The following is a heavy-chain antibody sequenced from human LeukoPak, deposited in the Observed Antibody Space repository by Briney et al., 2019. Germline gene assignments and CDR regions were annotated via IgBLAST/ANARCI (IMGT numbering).Heavy chain of an antibody. CDR3: ARDHSGGWWGAFDI. J-gene: IGHJ3*02. CDR2: MNPNSGNT. Sequence: EASGKVSCKASGYTFTSSDINWVRQATGQGLEWVGWMNPNSGNTGYAQKFQGRVTITRNTSISTAYMELSSLRSEDTAVYYCARDHSGGWWGAFDIWGQGTMVTVSS. CDR1: GYTFTSSD. D-gene: IGHD6-19*01. V-gene: IGHV1-8*03.